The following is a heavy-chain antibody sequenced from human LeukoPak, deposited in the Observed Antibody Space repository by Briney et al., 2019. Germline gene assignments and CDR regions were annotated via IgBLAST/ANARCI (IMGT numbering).Heavy chain of an antibody. V-gene: IGHV4-4*07. CDR3: ARDLTVTPYNWFDP. CDR2: IYGTGST. CDR1: GASISNYY. D-gene: IGHD2-21*02. J-gene: IGHJ5*02. Sequence: SETLSLTCTVSGASISNYYWSWIRQPAGKGLEWIGRIYGTGSTIFNPSLRSRVHVSGDTSKNQFYLELTSVTAADTAVYYCARDLTVTPYNWFDPWGPGTRVTVSS.